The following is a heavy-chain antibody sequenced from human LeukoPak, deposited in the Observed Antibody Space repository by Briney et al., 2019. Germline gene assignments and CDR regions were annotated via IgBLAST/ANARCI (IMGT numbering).Heavy chain of an antibody. CDR3: ARVIYYDSSGHEGPYFDY. V-gene: IGHV4-31*03. D-gene: IGHD3-22*01. CDR2: IYCSGSA. J-gene: IGHJ4*02. Sequence: SQTLSLTCTVSGGSISRGGYYWRWIRQHPGKGLEWIGYIYCSGSAYYNPSLKSRVTISVDTSKTQFSLKLSSVTAADTAVYYCARVIYYDSSGHEGPYFDYWGQGTLVTVSS. CDR1: GGSISRGGYY.